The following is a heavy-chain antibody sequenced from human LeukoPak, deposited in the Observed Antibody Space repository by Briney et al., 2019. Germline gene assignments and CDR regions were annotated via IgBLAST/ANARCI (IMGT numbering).Heavy chain of an antibody. V-gene: IGHV4-34*01. Sequence: PSETLSLTCAVYGGSFSGYYWSWIRQPPGKGLEWIGEINHSGSTNYNPSLKSRVTISVDTSKNQFSLKLSSVTAADTAVYYCARASYYAFWSGYYGPDAFDIWGQGTMVTVSS. CDR1: GGSFSGYY. CDR2: INHSGST. J-gene: IGHJ3*02. CDR3: ARASYYAFWSGYYGPDAFDI. D-gene: IGHD3-3*01.